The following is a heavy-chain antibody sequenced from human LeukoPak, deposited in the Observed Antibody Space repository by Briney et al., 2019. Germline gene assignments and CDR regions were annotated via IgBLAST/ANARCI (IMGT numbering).Heavy chain of an antibody. V-gene: IGHV3-9*01. CDR2: TSWYSGNI. CDR3: ARDVWRRAFYYAMDV. CDR1: GFTFDDHA. Sequence: PGGSLRLSCVASGFTFDDHAMHWVRQAPGKGLEWVSSTSWYSGNIGYADSVKGRFSISRDNAKNTLYLEMNSLRTDDTALYFCARDVWRRAFYYAMDVWGLGTTVAVSS. J-gene: IGHJ6*02. D-gene: IGHD2-21*01.